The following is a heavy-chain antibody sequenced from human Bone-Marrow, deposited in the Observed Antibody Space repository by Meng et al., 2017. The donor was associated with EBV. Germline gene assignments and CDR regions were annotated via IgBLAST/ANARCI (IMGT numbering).Heavy chain of an antibody. D-gene: IGHD3-10*01. Sequence: QVLRQQLGAGLLKPADTLSLTCAVYDGSFRDYYWGWIRKPPGKGLEWIGEINHSGGTNYSPSLESRVTISVDTSKNQLSLKLISVTAADTAVYYCARGGMSHYYGSASHDYWGQGTLVTVSS. CDR2: INHSGGT. J-gene: IGHJ4*02. CDR3: ARGGMSHYYGSASHDY. V-gene: IGHV4-34*01. CDR1: DGSFRDYY.